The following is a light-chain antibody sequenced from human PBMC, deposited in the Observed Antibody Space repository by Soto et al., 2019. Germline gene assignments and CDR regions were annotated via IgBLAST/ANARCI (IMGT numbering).Light chain of an antibody. CDR2: AAS. Sequence: AIRMTQSPSSFSASTGDRVTITCRASQGISSYLAWYQQKPGKAPNLLIYAASTLQSGVPSRFSGSGSGTNFTLTISCLQSEDFAAYYCHQYYDYPWTFGQGTKVEIK. CDR3: HQYYDYPWT. CDR1: QGISSY. V-gene: IGKV1-8*01. J-gene: IGKJ1*01.